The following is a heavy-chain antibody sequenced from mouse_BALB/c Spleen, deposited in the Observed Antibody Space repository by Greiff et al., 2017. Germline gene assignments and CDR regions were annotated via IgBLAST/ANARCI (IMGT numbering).Heavy chain of an antibody. CDR2: ISSGGST. Sequence: EVMLVESGGGLVKPGGSLKLSCAASGFTFSSYAMSWVRQTPEKRLEWVASISSGGSTYYPDSVKGRFTISRDNARNILYLQMSSLRSEDTAMYYCARGSYDGYYWFAYWGQGTLVTVSA. V-gene: IGHV5-6-5*01. CDR3: ARGSYDGYYWFAY. D-gene: IGHD2-3*01. J-gene: IGHJ3*01. CDR1: GFTFSSYA.